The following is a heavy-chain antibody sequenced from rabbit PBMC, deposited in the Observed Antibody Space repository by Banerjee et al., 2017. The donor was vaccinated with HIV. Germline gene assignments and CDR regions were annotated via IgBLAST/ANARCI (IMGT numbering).Heavy chain of an antibody. V-gene: IGHV1S45*01. J-gene: IGHJ4*01. Sequence: QEQLEESGGDLVKPEGSLTITCTASGFSFSGNYYMCWVRQAPGKGLEWIACIYTGSSGSTYYASWAKGRFTISKTSSTTVTLQMTSLTAADTATYFCARGTGNTGDGLNLWGQGTLVTVS. CDR1: GFSFSGNYY. D-gene: IGHD7-1*01. CDR3: ARGTGNTGDGLNL. CDR2: IYTGSSGST.